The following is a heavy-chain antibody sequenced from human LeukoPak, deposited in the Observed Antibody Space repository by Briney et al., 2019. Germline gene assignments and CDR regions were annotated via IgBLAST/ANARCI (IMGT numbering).Heavy chain of an antibody. V-gene: IGHV4-61*09. CDR1: GDSISSGSYY. CDR2: IYRSGST. CDR3: ARGYYDSSGYSEAFKH. D-gene: IGHD3-22*01. Sequence: KPSETLSLTCTVSGDSISSGSYYWSWIRQPAGKGLEWIGHIYRSGSTNYNASLKSRVTISVDTSKNQFSLKLSSVTAADTAVYYCARGYYDSSGYSEAFKHWGQGTLVTVSS. J-gene: IGHJ1*01.